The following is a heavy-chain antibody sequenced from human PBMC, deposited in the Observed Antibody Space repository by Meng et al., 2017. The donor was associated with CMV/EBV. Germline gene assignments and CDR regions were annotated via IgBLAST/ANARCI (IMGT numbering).Heavy chain of an antibody. J-gene: IGHJ4*02. CDR3: AREGVPAAKTGYFDY. CDR1: GFTFSSYA. D-gene: IGHD2-2*01. V-gene: IGHV3-23*01. Sequence: ETLSLTCAASGFTFSSYAMSWVRQAPGKGLEWVSAISGSGGSTYYADSVKGRFTISRDNSKNTLYLQMNSLRAEDTAVYYCAREGVPAAKTGYFDYWGQGTLVTVSS. CDR2: ISGSGGST.